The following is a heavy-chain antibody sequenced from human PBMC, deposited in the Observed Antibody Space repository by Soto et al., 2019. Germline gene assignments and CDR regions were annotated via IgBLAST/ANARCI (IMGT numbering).Heavy chain of an antibody. CDR2: IYYSGST. Sequence: QVQLQESGPGLVKPSETLSLTCTVSGGSISSYYWSWIRQPPGKGLEWIGYIYYSGSTNYNPSLTRRVAISVDTSKNQFSLKLSSVTAADTAVYYCARDPSYYYGSGSSDYYYYYGMDVWGQGTTVTVSS. V-gene: IGHV4-59*01. D-gene: IGHD3-10*01. J-gene: IGHJ6*02. CDR1: GGSISSYY. CDR3: ARDPSYYYGSGSSDYYYYYGMDV.